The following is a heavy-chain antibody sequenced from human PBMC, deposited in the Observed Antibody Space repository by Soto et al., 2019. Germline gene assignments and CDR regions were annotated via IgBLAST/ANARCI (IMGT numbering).Heavy chain of an antibody. J-gene: IGHJ6*02. V-gene: IGHV4-34*01. D-gene: IGHD3-10*01. CDR3: ARVVLLWFGELRYYGMDV. CDR2: INHSGST. CDR1: GGSFSGYY. Sequence: PSETLSLTCAVYGGSFSGYYWSWIRQPPGKGLEWIGEINHSGSTNYNPSLKSRVTISVDTSKNQFSLKLSSVTAADTAVYYCARVVLLWFGELRYYGMDVWGQGTTVTVSS.